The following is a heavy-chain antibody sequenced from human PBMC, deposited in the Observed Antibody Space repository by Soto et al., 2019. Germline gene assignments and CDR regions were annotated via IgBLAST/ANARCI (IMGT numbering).Heavy chain of an antibody. CDR3: TREERFPRYWFDP. CDR1: GGSFRNYY. J-gene: IGHJ5*02. Sequence: SETLSLTCGVYGGSFRNYYWIWVRQPPGKGLEWIGEVNHSGEATYNPSLQSRITISLDTSNNQFSLKMTSVTAADTAMYFCTREERFPRYWFDPWGQGTQVTVSS. D-gene: IGHD3-10*01. V-gene: IGHV4-34*01. CDR2: VNHSGEA.